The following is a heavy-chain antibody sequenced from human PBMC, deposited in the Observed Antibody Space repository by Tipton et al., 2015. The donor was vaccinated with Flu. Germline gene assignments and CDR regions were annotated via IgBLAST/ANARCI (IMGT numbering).Heavy chain of an antibody. CDR3: AAGDWATVTHSPWFHP. J-gene: IGHJ5*02. D-gene: IGHD4-11*01. V-gene: IGHV4-34*01. Sequence: TLSLTCAVYGGSFSGYYWSWIRQPPGKGLEWIGEINHSGSTKYNPSLKSHFTISADPSNNQFSLKLNSVTAADTAVYYCAAGDWATVTHSPWFHPWGQGTLVTVSS. CDR2: INHSGST. CDR1: GGSFSGYY.